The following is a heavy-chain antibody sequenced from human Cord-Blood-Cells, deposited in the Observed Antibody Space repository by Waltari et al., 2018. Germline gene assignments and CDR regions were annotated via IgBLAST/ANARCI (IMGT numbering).Heavy chain of an antibody. CDR1: GGSISSYY. D-gene: IGHD4-17*01. CDR3: ARVPYGDYEGDGDY. CDR2: IYYSGST. Sequence: QVQLQESGPGLVKPSETLSLTCTVSGGSISSYYWGWCRQPPGKGLEWIGYIYYSGSTNYNPSLKSRVTISVDTSKNQFSLKLSSVTAADTAVYYCARVPYGDYEGDGDYWGQGTLVTVSS. V-gene: IGHV4-59*01. J-gene: IGHJ4*02.